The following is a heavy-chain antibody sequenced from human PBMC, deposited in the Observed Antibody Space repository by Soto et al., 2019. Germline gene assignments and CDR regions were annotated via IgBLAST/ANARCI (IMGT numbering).Heavy chain of an antibody. Sequence: GASVKVYLKASGYTFTSYGISWVRQAPGQGLEWMGWISAYNGNTNYAQKLQGRVTMTTDTSTSTAYMELRSLRSDDTAVYYCARSITMVRGTPRIMDVWGQGTTVTVSS. CDR2: ISAYNGNT. D-gene: IGHD3-10*01. CDR1: GYTFTSYG. CDR3: ARSITMVRGTPRIMDV. V-gene: IGHV1-18*04. J-gene: IGHJ6*02.